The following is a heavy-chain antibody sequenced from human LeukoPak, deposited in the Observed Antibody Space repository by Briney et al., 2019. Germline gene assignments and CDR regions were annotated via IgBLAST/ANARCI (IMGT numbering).Heavy chain of an antibody. V-gene: IGHV4-34*01. CDR3: ARVQAEVGPGH. D-gene: IGHD1-26*01. CDR1: GGSLSGYY. Sequence: SETLSLTCAVYGGSLSGYYWSWIRQPPGKGLEWIGEINHSGSATYNPSLKGRVTISLDTSKNQFSLKLNSVTAADTAVYYCARVQAEVGPGHWGQGTLVTVSS. CDR2: INHSGSA. J-gene: IGHJ4*02.